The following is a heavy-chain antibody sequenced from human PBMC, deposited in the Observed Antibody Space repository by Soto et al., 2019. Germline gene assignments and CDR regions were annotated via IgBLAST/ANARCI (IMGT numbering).Heavy chain of an antibody. CDR1: GFTFNDNY. J-gene: IGHJ6*02. D-gene: IGHD2-15*01. Sequence: GRSLRLSCAASGFTFNDNYMDRVRQGPGKGLEWVGHTRNKANSYSTDYAASVKGRFTISRDDSKNSLYLQMNSLKTEDTAVYYCAALEGDCSGGACDGYYAMDVWGQGTTVTVSS. V-gene: IGHV3-72*01. CDR2: TRNKANSYST. CDR3: AALEGDCSGGACDGYYAMDV.